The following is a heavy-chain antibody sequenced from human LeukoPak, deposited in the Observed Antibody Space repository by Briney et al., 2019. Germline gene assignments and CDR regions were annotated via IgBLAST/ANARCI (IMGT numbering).Heavy chain of an antibody. CDR2: ISSSGSTI. J-gene: IGHJ1*01. CDR3: ARGATTGAEYFQH. CDR1: GFTFSDYY. D-gene: IGHD1-26*01. Sequence: PGGSLRLSCAVSGFTFSDYYMSWIRQAPGKGLEWVSYISSSGSTIYYADSVKGRFTISRDNAKNSLYLQMNSLRAEDTAVYYCARGATTGAEYFQHWGQGTLVTVSS. V-gene: IGHV3-11*01.